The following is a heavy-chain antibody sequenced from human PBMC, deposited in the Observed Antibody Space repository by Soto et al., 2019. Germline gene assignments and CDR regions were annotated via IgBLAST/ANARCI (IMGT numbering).Heavy chain of an antibody. Sequence: SVKVSCKASGGTFSSDAISWGRQAPGQGREGMGGIIPIFGTANYGQKCEGRVTSTADEWTSTAYMELSSLRSEDTAVYYSPRSRYRSIRYTPTNDYWGQGTLVTVSS. V-gene: IGHV1-69*13. CDR2: IIPIFGTA. CDR1: GGTFSSDA. J-gene: IGHJ4*02. D-gene: IGHD6-13*01. CDR3: PRSRYRSIRYTPTNDY.